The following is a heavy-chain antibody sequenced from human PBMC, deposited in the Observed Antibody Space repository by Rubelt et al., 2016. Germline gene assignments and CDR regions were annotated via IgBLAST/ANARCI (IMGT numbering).Heavy chain of an antibody. J-gene: IGHJ3*02. CDR1: TSYW. V-gene: IGHV5-10-1*01. CDR3: ARPGVTRIRGNDAFDI. Sequence: TSYWISWVRQMPGKGLEWMGRIDPSDSYTNYSPSFQGHVTISADKSISTAYLQWSSLKASDTAMYYCARPGVTRIRGNDAFDIWGQGTMVTVSS. D-gene: IGHD2-21*02. CDR2: IDPSDSYT.